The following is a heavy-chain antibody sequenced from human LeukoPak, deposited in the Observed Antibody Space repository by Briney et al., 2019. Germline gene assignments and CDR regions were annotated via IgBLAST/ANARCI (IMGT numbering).Heavy chain of an antibody. D-gene: IGHD5-18*01. CDR1: GFIFSTYS. J-gene: IGHJ4*02. V-gene: IGHV3-7*01. CDR2: IKQDGSEK. CDR3: ARDKTRGLGYSYDY. Sequence: GGSLRLSCAASGFIFSTYSMSWVRQAPGKGLEWVANIKQDGSEKYYVDSVKGRFTISRDNAKNSLYLQMNSLRAEDTAVYSCARDKTRGLGYSYDYWGQGTLVTVSS.